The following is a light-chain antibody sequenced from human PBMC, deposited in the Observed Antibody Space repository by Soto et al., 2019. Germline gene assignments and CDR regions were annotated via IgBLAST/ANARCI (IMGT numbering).Light chain of an antibody. CDR3: QQHNNC. J-gene: IGKJ3*01. CDR2: DAS. Sequence: DIQMTQSPSTLSASIGDTVTITCRASQSINDWLAWYQQKPGKAPKLLIYDASTLQSGVPSRFSGSGYGTEFTLTISSLQPDDFGTYYCQQHNNCFGPGTKVDIK. V-gene: IGKV1-5*01. CDR1: QSINDW.